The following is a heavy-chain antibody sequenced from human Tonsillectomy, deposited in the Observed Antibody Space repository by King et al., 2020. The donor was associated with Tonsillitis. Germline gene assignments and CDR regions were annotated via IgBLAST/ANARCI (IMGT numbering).Heavy chain of an antibody. Sequence: LVQSGAEVTKPGESLKISCKSSGYSFSTYWIAWVRQMPGKGLEWVGVIYPGDSDTRYSPSFQGRVTISADKSISTAYLQWSSLKASDSAMYYCARLPTGGYYYMDAWGKGTAVTVSS. J-gene: IGHJ6*03. CDR2: IYPGDSDT. V-gene: IGHV5-51*01. D-gene: IGHD2-15*01. CDR3: ARLPTGGYYYMDA. CDR1: GYSFSTYW.